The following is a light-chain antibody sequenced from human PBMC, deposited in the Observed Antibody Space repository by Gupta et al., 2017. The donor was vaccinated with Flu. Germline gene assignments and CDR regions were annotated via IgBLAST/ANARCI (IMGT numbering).Light chain of an antibody. CDR3: QQYGSLPLT. CDR1: QDIICY. V-gene: IGKV1-33*01. J-gene: IGKJ4*02. CDR2: GGY. Sequence: ATFLSASGENRVIISWHARQDIICYLEWYQQKPGTAPKLLIYGGYSRATGIPYRFSGSGFGTDFTFTISSLQPEEFAVYYCQQYGSLPLTFGRGTXVDI.